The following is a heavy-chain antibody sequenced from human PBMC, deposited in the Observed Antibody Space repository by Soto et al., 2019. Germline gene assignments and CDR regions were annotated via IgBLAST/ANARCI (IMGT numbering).Heavy chain of an antibody. CDR1: GGSISSYY. D-gene: IGHD3-3*01. V-gene: IGHV4-59*01. Sequence: SETLSLTCTVSGGSISSYYWSWIRQPPGKGLEWIGYIYYSGSTNYNPSLKSRVTISVDTSKNQFSLKLSSVTAADTAVYYCARGYYDFWSGYGLDPWGQGTLVTVSS. J-gene: IGHJ5*02. CDR3: ARGYYDFWSGYGLDP. CDR2: IYYSGST.